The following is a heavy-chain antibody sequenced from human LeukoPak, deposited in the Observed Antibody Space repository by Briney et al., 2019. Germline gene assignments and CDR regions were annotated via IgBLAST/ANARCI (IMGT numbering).Heavy chain of an antibody. CDR2: INHSGST. V-gene: IGHV4-34*01. D-gene: IGHD3-22*01. Sequence: SETLSLTCAVYGGSFSGYYWSWIRQPPGKGLEWIGEINHSGSTNYNPSLKSRVTISVDTSKNQFSLKLSSVTAADTAVYYCATRGSYDSSGPFDYWGQGTLVTVSS. CDR3: ATRGSYDSSGPFDY. J-gene: IGHJ4*02. CDR1: GGSFSGYY.